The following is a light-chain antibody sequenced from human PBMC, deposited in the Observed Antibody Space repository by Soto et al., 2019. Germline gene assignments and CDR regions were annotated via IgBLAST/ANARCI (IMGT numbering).Light chain of an antibody. CDR2: EGS. CDR1: SSDIGSYNL. Sequence: QSVLTQPASVSGSPGQSITIYCTGTSSDIGSYNLVSWYQQHPGKAPKVMIYEGSKRPSGVSNRFSGSKSGNTASLTISGLQAEDEADYYCCSYAGSSTLVVFGGGTKLTVL. CDR3: CSYAGSSTLVV. V-gene: IGLV2-23*03. J-gene: IGLJ2*01.